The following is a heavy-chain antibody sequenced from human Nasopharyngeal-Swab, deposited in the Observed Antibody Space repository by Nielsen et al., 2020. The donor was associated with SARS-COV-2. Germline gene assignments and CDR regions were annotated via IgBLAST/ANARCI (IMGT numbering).Heavy chain of an antibody. Sequence: WMRQSPGKGLEWIGYIYYSGSTKYNPSLKSRVTISVDTSKNQFSLKLSSVTAADTAVYYCARGYCSGGSCYRYYYYYYMDVWGKGTTVTVSS. V-gene: IGHV4-59*01. CDR3: ARGYCSGGSCYRYYYYYYMDV. J-gene: IGHJ6*03. D-gene: IGHD2-15*01. CDR2: IYYSGST.